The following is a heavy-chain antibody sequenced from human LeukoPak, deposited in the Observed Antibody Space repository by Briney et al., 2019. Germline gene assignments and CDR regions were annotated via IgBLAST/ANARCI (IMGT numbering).Heavy chain of an antibody. V-gene: IGHV4-39*07. CDR1: GGSISSSSYY. Sequence: SETLSLTCNVSGGSISSSSYYWGWIRQPPGKGLEWIGSIYYRGSTYYNPSLESRVTMSLDTSKNQFSLKLSSVTAADTAVYYCARDENGYVWGSFRAWGQGTLVTVSS. CDR3: ARDENGYVWGSFRA. CDR2: IYYRGST. J-gene: IGHJ5*02. D-gene: IGHD3-16*02.